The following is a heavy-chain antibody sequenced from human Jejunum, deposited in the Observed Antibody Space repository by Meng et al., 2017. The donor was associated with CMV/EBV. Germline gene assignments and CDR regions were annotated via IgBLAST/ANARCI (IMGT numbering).Heavy chain of an antibody. Sequence: TNYEMNWVCQAPGKGLEWVSYISSGGDSTSYADSVKGRFTISRDNAKNSVTLQINSLRAEDTAVYYCARGGYCSSTKCYGRFYFDYWGQGTLVTVSS. CDR1: TNYE. J-gene: IGHJ4*02. V-gene: IGHV3-48*03. CDR2: ISSGGDST. D-gene: IGHD2-2*01. CDR3: ARGGYCSSTKCYGRFYFDY.